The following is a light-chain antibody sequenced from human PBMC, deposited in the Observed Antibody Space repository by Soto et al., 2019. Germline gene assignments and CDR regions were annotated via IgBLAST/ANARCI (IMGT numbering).Light chain of an antibody. V-gene: IGKV3-20*01. CDR1: QSLRSHY. Sequence: EIVLTQSPGPLSLSSGERATLSCRASQSLRSHYLAWYQPKPGQAPRLLISGAHNRAPGIPDRFSGRESGTHFTLRISRLEPEDFAVYYCQQYGSSVTFGQGTKVDIK. CDR3: QQYGSSVT. CDR2: GAH. J-gene: IGKJ1*01.